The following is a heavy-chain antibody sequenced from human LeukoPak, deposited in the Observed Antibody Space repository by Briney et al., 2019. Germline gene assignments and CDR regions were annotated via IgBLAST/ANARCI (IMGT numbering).Heavy chain of an antibody. CDR1: GFTLNNQG. V-gene: IGHV3-74*01. CDR3: ARFRTAMQLWKGYYFDY. CDR2: INSDGINT. J-gene: IGHJ4*02. D-gene: IGHD5-18*01. Sequence: PGGSLRLSCAASGFTLNNQGVHWVRQAPGKGLVWVSRINSDGINTSYADSVKGRFTISRDNAKNTLNLQMNSLRAEDTAVYYCARFRTAMQLWKGYYFDYWGQGTLVTVSS.